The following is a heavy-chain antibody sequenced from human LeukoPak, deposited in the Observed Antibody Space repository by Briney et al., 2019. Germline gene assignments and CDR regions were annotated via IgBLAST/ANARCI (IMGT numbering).Heavy chain of an antibody. D-gene: IGHD3-3*01. J-gene: IGHJ6*03. CDR1: GGTFSSYT. CDR2: IIPILGIA. Sequence: SSLKVSCKASGGTFSSYTISWVRQAPGQGLEWMGTIIPILGIANYAQQFQGRVTITADKSTSTAYMELSSLRSEDTAVYYCARGDDFWSGYYIEYYYYYMDVWGKGTTVTVSS. V-gene: IGHV1-69*02. CDR3: ARGDDFWSGYYIEYYYYYMDV.